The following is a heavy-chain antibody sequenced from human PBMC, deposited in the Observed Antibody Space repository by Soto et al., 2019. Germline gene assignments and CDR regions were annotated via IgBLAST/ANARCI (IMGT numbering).Heavy chain of an antibody. Sequence: ASVKVSCKASGYTFTSYDINWVRQATGQGLEWMGWMNPNSGNTGYAQKFQGRVTMTRNTSISTAYMELSSLRSEDTAVYYCARQEHYYYYYGMDVRGQGTTVTVSS. CDR2: MNPNSGNT. J-gene: IGHJ6*02. CDR1: GYTFTSYD. CDR3: ARQEHYYYYYGMDV. V-gene: IGHV1-8*01. D-gene: IGHD1-26*01.